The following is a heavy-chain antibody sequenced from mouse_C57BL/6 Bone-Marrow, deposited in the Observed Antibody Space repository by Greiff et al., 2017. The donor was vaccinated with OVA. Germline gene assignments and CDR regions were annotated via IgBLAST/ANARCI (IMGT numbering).Heavy chain of an antibody. D-gene: IGHD2-10*01. V-gene: IGHV1-64*01. CDR3: APYYRNLYWYFDV. CDR2: IHPNGGST. CDR1: GSTLPSSG. J-gene: IGHJ1*03. Sequence: QVQLQQPGAELVKPGASVKLSCKASGSTLPSSGMHGVKQRPGQGLEGMGMIHPNGGSTNYNEKFKSKATLPVDKSSSTAYMQLSSLTSEDSAVYYCAPYYRNLYWYFDVWGTGTTVTVSS.